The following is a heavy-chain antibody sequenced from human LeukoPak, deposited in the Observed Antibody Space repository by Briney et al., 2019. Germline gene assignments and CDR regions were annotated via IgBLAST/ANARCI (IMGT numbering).Heavy chain of an antibody. CDR2: ISYDGSNK. D-gene: IGHD2-2*01. CDR3: AKDGKGVDIVVVPAAMGPGDI. J-gene: IGHJ3*02. CDR1: GFTFSGYG. Sequence: GGSLRLSCAASGFTFSGYGMHWVRQAPGKGLEWVAVISYDGSNKYYADSVKGRFTISRDNSKNTLYLQMNSLRAEDTAVYYCAKDGKGVDIVVVPAAMGPGDIWGQGTMVTVSS. V-gene: IGHV3-30*18.